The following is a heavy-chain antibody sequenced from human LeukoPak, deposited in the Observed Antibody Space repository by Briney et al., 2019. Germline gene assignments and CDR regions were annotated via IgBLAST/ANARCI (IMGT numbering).Heavy chain of an antibody. CDR2: IYTSGST. V-gene: IGHV4-4*07. J-gene: IGHJ3*02. CDR1: GGSISSYY. Sequence: SETLSLTCTVSGGSISSYYWSWLRQPAGKGLEGIGRIYTSGSTNCKPSLTSRVTMSVETYKKKFSLKLSSVTAADTAVYYCAREQGIIRWPRVAFDIWGQGTMVTVSS. D-gene: IGHD2-15*01. CDR3: AREQGIIRWPRVAFDI.